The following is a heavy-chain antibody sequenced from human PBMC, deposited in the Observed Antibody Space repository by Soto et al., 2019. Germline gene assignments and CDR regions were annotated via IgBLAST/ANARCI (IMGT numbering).Heavy chain of an antibody. CDR3: ARDSAYYGSGTNWFDP. D-gene: IGHD3-10*01. Sequence: ASVKVSCKASGYTFTSYYMHWVRQAPGQGLEWMGIINPSGGSTSYAQKFQGRVTMTRDTSTSTAYMELSSLRSDDTAVYYCARDSAYYGSGTNWFDPWGQGTLVTVSS. CDR1: GYTFTSYY. V-gene: IGHV1-46*01. CDR2: INPSGGST. J-gene: IGHJ5*02.